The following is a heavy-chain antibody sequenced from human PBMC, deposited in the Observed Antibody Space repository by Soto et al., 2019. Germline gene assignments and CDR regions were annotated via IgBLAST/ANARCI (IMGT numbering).Heavy chain of an antibody. Sequence: GGSLRLSCAASGFTFSSYWMSWVRQAPGKGLEWVANINQDGSEKYYVDSVKGRFTISRDNAKSSLYLQMNSLRAEDTAVYYCARVRGGLGTTGTAGRGGFDYWGQGTLVTVSS. V-gene: IGHV3-7*01. CDR2: INQDGSEK. CDR3: ARVRGGLGTTGTAGRGGFDY. CDR1: GFTFSSYW. D-gene: IGHD1-1*01. J-gene: IGHJ4*02.